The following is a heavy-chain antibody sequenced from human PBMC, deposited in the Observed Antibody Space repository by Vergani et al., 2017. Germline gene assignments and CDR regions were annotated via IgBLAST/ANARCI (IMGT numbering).Heavy chain of an antibody. Sequence: EVPLVQSGAEVKKPGESLKISCKGSGYSFTSYWIGWVRQMPGKGLEWMGIIYPGDSDTRYSPSFQGQVTISADKSISTAYLQWSSLKSSDTAMYYCARHNMVRGVIEAGYYYGMDVWGQGTTVTVSS. CDR2: IYPGDSDT. J-gene: IGHJ6*02. CDR3: ARHNMVRGVIEAGYYYGMDV. D-gene: IGHD3-10*01. V-gene: IGHV5-51*01. CDR1: GYSFTSYW.